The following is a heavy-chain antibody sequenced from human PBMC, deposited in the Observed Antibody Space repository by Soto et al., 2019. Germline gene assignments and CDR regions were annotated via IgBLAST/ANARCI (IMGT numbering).Heavy chain of an antibody. J-gene: IGHJ5*01. CDR3: AGHGVVVAASRSLSPKFYNW. V-gene: IGHV4-34*01. CDR1: GRSFSGYY. D-gene: IGHD2-15*01. CDR2: INHSGST. Sequence: SETLSLTCALYGRSFSGYYWSWIRQPPGKGLEWIGEINHSGSTNYNPSLKSRVTISVDTSKNQFSLKLSSVTTADPAVYYCAGHGVVVAASRSLSPKFYNW.